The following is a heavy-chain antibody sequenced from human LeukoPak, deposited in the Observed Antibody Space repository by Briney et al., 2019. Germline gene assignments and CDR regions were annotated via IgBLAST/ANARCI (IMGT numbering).Heavy chain of an antibody. CDR3: AKDDAWLRFGE. CDR1: GFTFSSYA. D-gene: IGHD3-10*01. CDR2: ISPSGDIT. J-gene: IGHJ4*02. Sequence: GGSLRLSCAASGFTFSSYAMHWVRQAPGKGLEWVSGISPSGDITYYADSVKGRFTISRDNSKNTVYLQVISLTAEDTAVYYCAKDDAWLRFGEWSQGTLVTVSS. V-gene: IGHV3-23*01.